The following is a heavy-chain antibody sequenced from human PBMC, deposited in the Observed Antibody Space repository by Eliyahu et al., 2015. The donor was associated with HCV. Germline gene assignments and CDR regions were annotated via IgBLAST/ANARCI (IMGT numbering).Heavy chain of an antibody. CDR1: GASTNNYY. CDR3: ARWVNPRGGMYFDS. D-gene: IGHD3-16*01. CDR2: LSYSGYT. V-gene: IGHV4-59*01. J-gene: IGHJ4*02. Sequence: QVQLHESGPGLVKPSETLTLTCTVPGASTNNYYWSWIRQPPGKGLEWIGSLSYSGYTNYTTPLKSRVTISPGTSKIQFTLKLRSVTAADTAVYYCARWVNPRGGMYFDSWGQGTLVTVSS.